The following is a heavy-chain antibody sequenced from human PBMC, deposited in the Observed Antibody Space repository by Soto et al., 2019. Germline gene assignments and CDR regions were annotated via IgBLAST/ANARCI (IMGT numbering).Heavy chain of an antibody. CDR2: ISNDGVSK. CDR1: GFTFSSFA. J-gene: IGHJ4*02. CDR3: AKDQGSGSYHGDY. Sequence: QVQLAESGGDVVQPGTSLRLSCAASGFTFSSFAMLWVRQAPGKGLDWVAVISNDGVSKYYADSVKGRFTVSRDNSKNILYLQMNNLRLEDTAVYYCAKDQGSGSYHGDYWGQGTLVTVSS. D-gene: IGHD3-10*01. V-gene: IGHV3-30-3*01.